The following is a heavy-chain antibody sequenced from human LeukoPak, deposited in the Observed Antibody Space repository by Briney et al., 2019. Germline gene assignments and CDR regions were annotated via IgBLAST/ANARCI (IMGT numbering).Heavy chain of an antibody. CDR1: GYTFTGYY. CDR3: ARVELGLDYDFWSGPYYYGMDV. Sequence: ASVKVSCKASGYTFTGYYMHWERQAPGQGLEWMGWINPNSGGTNYAQKFQGRVTMTRDTSISTAYMELSRLRSDDTAEYYCARVELGLDYDFWSGPYYYGMDVWGQGTTVTVSS. CDR2: INPNSGGT. D-gene: IGHD3-3*01. V-gene: IGHV1-2*02. J-gene: IGHJ6*02.